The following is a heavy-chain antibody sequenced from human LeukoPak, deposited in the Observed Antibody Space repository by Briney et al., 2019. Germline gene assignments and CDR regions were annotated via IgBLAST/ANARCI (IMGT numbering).Heavy chain of an antibody. CDR1: GYSISSGYY. D-gene: IGHD2-15*01. V-gene: IGHV4-38-2*02. CDR2: IYHSGST. J-gene: IGHJ4*02. CDR3: ARASRPGYYFDY. Sequence: SETLSLTCTVSGYSISSGYYWGWIRQPPGKGLEWIGSIYHSGSTYYNPSLKSRVTISVDKSKNQFSLKLSSVTAADTAVYYCARASRPGYYFDYWGQGNLVTVSS.